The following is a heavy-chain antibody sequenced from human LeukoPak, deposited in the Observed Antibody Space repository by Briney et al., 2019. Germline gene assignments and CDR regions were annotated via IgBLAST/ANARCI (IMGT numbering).Heavy chain of an antibody. CDR2: IRGSGGGT. CDR3: ARDPNGDYVGAFDI. CDR1: GFTFSNYA. J-gene: IGHJ3*02. V-gene: IGHV3-23*01. D-gene: IGHD4-17*01. Sequence: GGSLRLSCAASGFTFSNYAMMWLRQAPGKGPEWVSVIRGSGGGTGYADSVRGRFTISRDNPKKSLYLQMNRLRAEDTALYYCARDPNGDYVGAFDILGQGTMVTVSS.